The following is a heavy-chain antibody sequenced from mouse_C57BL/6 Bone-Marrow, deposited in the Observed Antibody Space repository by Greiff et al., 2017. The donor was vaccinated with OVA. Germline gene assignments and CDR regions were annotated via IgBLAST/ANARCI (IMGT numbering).Heavy chain of an antibody. V-gene: IGHV1-59*01. CDR3: AHYGSRLYLHY. CDR2: IAPPDSYI. J-gene: IGHJ2*02. D-gene: IGHD1-1*01. CDR1: GYTFTNYW. Sequence: QVQLQQPGAELVRPGTSVKLSCKASGYTFTNYWMHWVKQRPGQGLEWIGVIAPPDSYINYNQKFKGKATSTVDTSSSTAYMHLSSLTSEDSAVYYCAHYGSRLYLHYWGQGTSLTVSS.